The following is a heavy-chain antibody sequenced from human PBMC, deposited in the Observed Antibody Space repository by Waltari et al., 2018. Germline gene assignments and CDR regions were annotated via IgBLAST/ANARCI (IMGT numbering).Heavy chain of an antibody. J-gene: IGHJ4*02. Sequence: WWSWVRQSPEKGLEWIGKVQYRGKTHYNPSLQSRVTISVDNPKNHVSLDLNSGTAADTAVNYCAGDRAILLFVDYWGRGTLVTVSS. CDR2: VQYRGKT. D-gene: IGHD2-21*02. CDR3: AGDRAILLFVDY. V-gene: IGHV4-4*02. CDR1: W.